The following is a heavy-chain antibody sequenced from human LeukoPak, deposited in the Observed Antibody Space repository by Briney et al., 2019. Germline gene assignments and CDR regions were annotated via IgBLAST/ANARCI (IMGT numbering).Heavy chain of an antibody. V-gene: IGHV3-7*01. CDR1: GFTFRSYW. CDR3: ARDPKWLDY. CDR2: INQEGSEK. D-gene: IGHD5-12*01. J-gene: IGHJ4*02. Sequence: GGSLRLSCAASGFTFRSYWMSWVRQAPGKGLEWVVNINQEGSEKYYVDSVKGRFTISRDNAKNSLYLQMNSLRAEDTAVYYCARDPKWLDYWGQGTLVTVSS.